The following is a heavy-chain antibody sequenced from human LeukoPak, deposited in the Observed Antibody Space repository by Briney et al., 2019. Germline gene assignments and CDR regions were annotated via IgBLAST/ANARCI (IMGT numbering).Heavy chain of an antibody. D-gene: IGHD6-19*01. CDR3: AKVEQQWLVFGAFDI. V-gene: IGHV3-9*01. CDR2: ISWNSGSI. J-gene: IGHJ3*02. Sequence: PGGSLRLSCAASGFTFDDYAMHWVRQAPGKGLEWVSGISWNSGSIGYADSVKGRFTISRDNAKNSLYLQMNSLRAEDTALYYCAKVEQQWLVFGAFDIWGQGTMVTVSS. CDR1: GFTFDDYA.